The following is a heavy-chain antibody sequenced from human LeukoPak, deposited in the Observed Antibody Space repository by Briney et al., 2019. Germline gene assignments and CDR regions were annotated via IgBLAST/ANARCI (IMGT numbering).Heavy chain of an antibody. Sequence: ASVKVSCKASGYTFTSYGISWVRQAPGQGLEGMGWISAYNGNTNYAQKLQVRVTMTTDTSTSTAYMELRSLRSDDTAVYYCARALSNYCSSTSCYNFGDYYYMDVWGKGTTVTVSS. V-gene: IGHV1-18*01. CDR1: GYTFTSYG. J-gene: IGHJ6*03. CDR3: ARALSNYCSSTSCYNFGDYYYMDV. D-gene: IGHD2-2*02. CDR2: ISAYNGNT.